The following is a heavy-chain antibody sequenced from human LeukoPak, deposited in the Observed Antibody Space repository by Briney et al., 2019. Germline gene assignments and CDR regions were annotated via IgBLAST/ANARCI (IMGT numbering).Heavy chain of an antibody. D-gene: IGHD6-13*01. CDR1: GFTFDDYA. J-gene: IGHJ4*02. Sequence: PGGSLRLSCAASGFTFDDYAMHWVRQAPGKGLEWVAFIRYDGIHKYADSVKGRFTISRDNSKNTLYLQMNSLRTEDTAVYYCAKGGSSSWDHFDYWGQGTLVTVSS. V-gene: IGHV3-30*02. CDR3: AKGGSSSWDHFDY. CDR2: IRYDGIHK.